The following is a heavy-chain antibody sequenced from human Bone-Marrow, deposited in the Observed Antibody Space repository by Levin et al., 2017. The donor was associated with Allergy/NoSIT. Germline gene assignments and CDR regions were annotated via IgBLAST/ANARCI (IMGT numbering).Heavy chain of an antibody. CDR2: ISSSSSYI. D-gene: IGHD3-10*01. Sequence: GGSLRLSCAASGFTFSSYSMNWVRQAPGKGLEWVSSISSSSSYIYYADSVKGRFTISRDNAKNSLYLQMNSLRAEDTAVYYCARDGSRHYGSGRDYYYYGMDVWGQGTTVTVSS. V-gene: IGHV3-21*01. CDR1: GFTFSSYS. J-gene: IGHJ6*02. CDR3: ARDGSRHYGSGRDYYYYGMDV.